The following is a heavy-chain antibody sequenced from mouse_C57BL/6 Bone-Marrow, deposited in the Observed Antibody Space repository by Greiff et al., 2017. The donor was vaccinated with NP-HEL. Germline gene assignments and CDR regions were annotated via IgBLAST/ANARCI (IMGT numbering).Heavy chain of an antibody. J-gene: IGHJ3*01. Sequence: QVQLQQSGAELVKPGASVKLSCKASGYTFTTYWMQWVKQRPGQGLEWIGEIDPSDSSTNYNQKFKGKATLTVDTSSSPAYMQLSSLTSEDSAVYYCARKAYYGRSYEFAYWGQGTLVTVSA. CDR3: ARKAYYGRSYEFAY. CDR1: GYTFTTYW. CDR2: IDPSDSST. D-gene: IGHD1-1*01. V-gene: IGHV1-50*01.